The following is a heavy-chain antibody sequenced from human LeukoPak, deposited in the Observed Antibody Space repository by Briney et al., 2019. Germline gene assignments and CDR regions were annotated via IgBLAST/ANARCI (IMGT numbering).Heavy chain of an antibody. CDR3: ARDLYYGSGSYYNDWFDP. Sequence: SETLSLTCTVSGGSISSSSYYWGWIRQPPGKGLEWIGSIYYSGSTYYNPSLKSRVTISVDTSKNQFSLKLSSVTAADTAVYYCARDLYYGSGSYYNDWFDPWGQGTLVTVSS. J-gene: IGHJ5*02. CDR1: GGSISSSSYY. V-gene: IGHV4-39*07. CDR2: IYYSGST. D-gene: IGHD3-10*01.